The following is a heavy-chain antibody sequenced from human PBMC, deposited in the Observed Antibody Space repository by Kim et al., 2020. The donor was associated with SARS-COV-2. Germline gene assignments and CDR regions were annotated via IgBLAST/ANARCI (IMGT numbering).Heavy chain of an antibody. CDR2: IGAYNGNT. J-gene: IGHJ6*02. CDR1: GYTFNSYS. D-gene: IGHD6-19*01. CDR3: ARERGRSVAAHGTDV. Sequence: ASVKVSCKASGYTFNSYSITWVRQAPGQGLEWMGWIGAYNGNTKYAQKLQGRVTMTRDTSTSTAYMELRSLRSDDTAVYFCARERGRSVAAHGTDVWGQGTTVTVSS. V-gene: IGHV1-18*01.